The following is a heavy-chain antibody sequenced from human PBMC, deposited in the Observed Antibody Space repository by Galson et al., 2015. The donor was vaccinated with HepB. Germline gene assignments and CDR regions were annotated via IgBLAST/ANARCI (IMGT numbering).Heavy chain of an antibody. Sequence: SLRLSCAAPGFTFSNFAMHWVRQAPGEGLEWVAVISKDGGTKHYADSVKGRFTFSRDNSKNTLYLQMSSLGIEDTALYYCAREIAVGRWHWFDPWGQGTLVTVSS. J-gene: IGHJ5*02. CDR1: GFTFSNFA. CDR2: ISKDGGTK. D-gene: IGHD2-15*01. CDR3: AREIAVGRWHWFDP. V-gene: IGHV3-30*04.